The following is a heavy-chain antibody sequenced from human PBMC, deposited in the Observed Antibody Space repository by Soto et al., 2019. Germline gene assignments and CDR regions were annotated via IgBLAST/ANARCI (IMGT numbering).Heavy chain of an antibody. D-gene: IGHD2-21*02. CDR1: GFTFSSYG. J-gene: IGHJ6*02. CDR3: AKDLTPYVVVTERGYYYYGMDV. V-gene: IGHV3-30*18. CDR2: ISYDGSNK. Sequence: GGSLRLSCAASGFTFSSYGMHWVRQAPGKGLEWVAVISYDGSNKYYADSVKGRFTISRDNSKNTLYLQMNSLRAEDTAVYYCAKDLTPYVVVTERGYYYYGMDVWGQGTTVTVSS.